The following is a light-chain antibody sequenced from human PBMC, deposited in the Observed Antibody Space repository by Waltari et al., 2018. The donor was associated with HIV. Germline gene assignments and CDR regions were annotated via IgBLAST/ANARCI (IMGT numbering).Light chain of an antibody. CDR3: RPYYRDPPA. CDR2: WAS. V-gene: IGKV4-1*01. Sequence: DIVMTQSPDSRAGSLGERATINCKPSQSILWRSNKTNYLASYHQKPGQPPKLLIYWASLRESGVPDPFCGSGSGTDFTLSLSSLQAEDVAVYFCRPYYRDPPAFGQGPKLEI. J-gene: IGKJ2*01. CDR1: QSILWRSNKTNY.